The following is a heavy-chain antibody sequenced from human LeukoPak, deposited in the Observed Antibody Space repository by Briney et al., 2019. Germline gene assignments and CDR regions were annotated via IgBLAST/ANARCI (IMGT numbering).Heavy chain of an antibody. V-gene: IGHV4-59*01. J-gene: IGHJ4*02. Sequence: SETLSLTCTVSGDSISSYYGSLIRQPPGKGLEWIGYIYYSGSTNYNPSLKSRVTISVDTSKNQFSLKLSSVTAADTAVYYCARDSSSWYTFDYWGQGTLVTVSS. CDR1: GDSISSYY. CDR2: IYYSGST. CDR3: ARDSSSWYTFDY. D-gene: IGHD6-13*01.